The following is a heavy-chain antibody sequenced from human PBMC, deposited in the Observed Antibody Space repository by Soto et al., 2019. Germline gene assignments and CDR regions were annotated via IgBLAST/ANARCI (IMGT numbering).Heavy chain of an antibody. CDR3: AKDRIAVAGTVDY. CDR2: ISYDGSNK. Sequence: GGSLRLSCAASGFTFSSYGMHWVRQAPGKGLEWVAVISYDGSNKYYADSVKGRFTISRDNSKNTLYLQMNSLRAEDTAVYYCAKDRIAVAGTVDYWGKGTLVTVSS. J-gene: IGHJ4*02. CDR1: GFTFSSYG. D-gene: IGHD6-19*01. V-gene: IGHV3-30*18.